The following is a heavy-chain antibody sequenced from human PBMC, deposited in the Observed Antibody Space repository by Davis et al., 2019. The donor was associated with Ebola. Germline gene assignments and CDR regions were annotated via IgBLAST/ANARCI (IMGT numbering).Heavy chain of an antibody. V-gene: IGHV3-11*04. J-gene: IGHJ6*02. CDR1: GFTFSDYY. CDR3: AREYDFWSGYSHYYYYYGMDV. D-gene: IGHD3-3*01. Sequence: GESLKISCAASGFTFSDYYMSWIRQAPGKGLEWVSYISSSGSTIYYADSVKGRFTISRDNAKNSLYLQMNSLRAEDTAVYYCAREYDFWSGYSHYYYYYGMDVWGQGTTVTVSS. CDR2: ISSSGSTI.